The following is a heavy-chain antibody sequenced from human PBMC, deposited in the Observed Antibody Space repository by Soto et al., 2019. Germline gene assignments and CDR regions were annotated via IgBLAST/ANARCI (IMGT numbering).Heavy chain of an antibody. D-gene: IGHD6-13*01. CDR3: ARAGIPAAGNDALDV. V-gene: IGHV1-2*02. Sequence: QVRLVQSGAEVKKPGASVKVSCKASGYTFSGYFVHWVRQAPGQGLEWMAWIDPKRGDTNYAQSFQGRVTMTRDTPINTANMELSGLKSDDTAVYYCARAGIPAAGNDALDVWGQGTKVTVSS. CDR2: IDPKRGDT. J-gene: IGHJ3*01. CDR1: GYTFSGYF.